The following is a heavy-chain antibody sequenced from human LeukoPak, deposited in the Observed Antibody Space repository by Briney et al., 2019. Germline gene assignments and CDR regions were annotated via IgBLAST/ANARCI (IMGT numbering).Heavy chain of an antibody. Sequence: ASVKVSCKASGGTFSSYTISWVRQAPGQGLEWMGRIIPILGIANYARKFQGRVTITADKSTSTAYMELSSLRSEDTAVYYCARAPGLTTVVMGAFDIWGQGTMVTVSS. CDR2: IIPILGIA. D-gene: IGHD4-23*01. CDR1: GGTFSSYT. V-gene: IGHV1-69*02. CDR3: ARAPGLTTVVMGAFDI. J-gene: IGHJ3*02.